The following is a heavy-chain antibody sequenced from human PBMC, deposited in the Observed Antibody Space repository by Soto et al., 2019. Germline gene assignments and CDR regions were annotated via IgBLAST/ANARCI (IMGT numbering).Heavy chain of an antibody. CDR1: GFTFSSYG. CDR2: ISYDGSNE. CDR3: AKASGCSSWTPDY. J-gene: IGHJ4*02. Sequence: QVQLVESGGGVVQPGRSLRLSCAASGFTFSSYGMHWVRQAPGKGLEWVAVISYDGSNEYYADSVKGRFTISRDNSKNPLYLQMNSLRAEATAVYYCAKASGCSSWTPDYWVQGTLVTVSS. V-gene: IGHV3-30*18. D-gene: IGHD6-13*01.